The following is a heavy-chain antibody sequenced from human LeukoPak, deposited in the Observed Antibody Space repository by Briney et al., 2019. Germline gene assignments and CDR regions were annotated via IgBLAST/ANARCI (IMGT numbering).Heavy chain of an antibody. CDR3: ARDVVGGWDDSSGYYYGYFDY. Sequence: GGSLRLSCAASGFTLSSYSMNWVRQAPGKGLEWLSYISTSGTTVYYADSVKGRFTISRDNSKNTLYLQMNSLRAEDTAVYYCARDVVGGWDDSSGYYYGYFDYWGQGTLVTVSS. V-gene: IGHV3-48*01. D-gene: IGHD3-22*01. CDR2: ISTSGTTV. J-gene: IGHJ4*02. CDR1: GFTLSSYS.